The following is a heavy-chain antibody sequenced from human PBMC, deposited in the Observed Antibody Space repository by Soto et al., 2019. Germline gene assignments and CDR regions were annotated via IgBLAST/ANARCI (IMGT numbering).Heavy chain of an antibody. CDR2: LSKDGANE. CDR3: AKDPSTGGADY. V-gene: IGHV3-23*01. Sequence: PGGSLRLSCTASGFILSDYAMNWVRHTPGAGLEWVSTLSKDGANEHYVDSVKGRFTISRDDAKNTLYLQMNSLRAEDTAMYYCAKDPSTGGADYCGQGTQVTVSS. J-gene: IGHJ4*02. D-gene: IGHD2-15*01. CDR1: GFILSDYA.